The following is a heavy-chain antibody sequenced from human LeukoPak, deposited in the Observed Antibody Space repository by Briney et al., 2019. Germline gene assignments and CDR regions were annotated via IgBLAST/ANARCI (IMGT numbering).Heavy chain of an antibody. CDR3: ARDYMVRGVMPLFDP. Sequence: GGSLRLSCAASGFTLSSYAMSWVRQTPGKGLEWVSAISDTGNTYHADSVKGRLTISRDNAKNSLYLQMNSLRAEDTAVYYCARDYMVRGVMPLFDPWGQGTLVTVSS. J-gene: IGHJ5*02. CDR1: GFTLSSYA. D-gene: IGHD3-10*01. V-gene: IGHV3-23*01. CDR2: ISDTGNT.